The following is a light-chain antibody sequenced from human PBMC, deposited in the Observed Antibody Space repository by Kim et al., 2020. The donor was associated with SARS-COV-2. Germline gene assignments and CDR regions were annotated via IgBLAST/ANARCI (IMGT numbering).Light chain of an antibody. CDR2: AAS. V-gene: IGKV3D-15*01. CDR3: QHYNNWPHDT. Sequence: IVMTQSPATLSMSPGERATLSCRASQSVSSNLAWFQQKPGQAPRLLIYAASIRATGIPARFSGSGSETEFTLTISSLQSEDFAVYYCQHYNNWPHDTFGQGTKLENK. J-gene: IGKJ2*01. CDR1: QSVSSN.